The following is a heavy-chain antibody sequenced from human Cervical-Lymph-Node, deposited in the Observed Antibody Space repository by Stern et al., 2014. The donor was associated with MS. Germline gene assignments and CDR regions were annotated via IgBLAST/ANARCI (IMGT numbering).Heavy chain of an antibody. J-gene: IGHJ4*02. CDR3: AIIGDYHDGRAFDY. V-gene: IGHV3-74*02. D-gene: IGHD3-22*01. Sequence: EVQLVESGGGLIQPGGSLRLSCAASGFTFSDYWMHWVRQAPGKGLVWVSRIKNDGSSTNYADSVQGRFTISRDNAKNTLYLHLNSLRPEDTAVYYCAIIGDYHDGRAFDYWGQGTLVTVSS. CDR1: GFTFSDYW. CDR2: IKNDGSST.